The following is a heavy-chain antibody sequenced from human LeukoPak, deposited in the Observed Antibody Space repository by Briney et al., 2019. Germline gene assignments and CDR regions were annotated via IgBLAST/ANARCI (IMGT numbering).Heavy chain of an antibody. CDR1: GGSISSGGYS. CDR3: AAESERWLLRS. CDR2: IYHSGST. D-gene: IGHD6-19*01. J-gene: IGHJ4*02. Sequence: SETLSLTCAVSGGSISSGGYSWSWIRQPPGKGLEWIGYIYHSGSTYYNPSLKSRVTISVDRSKNQFSLKLSSVTAADTAVYYCAAESERWLLRSWGQGTLVTVSS. V-gene: IGHV4-30-2*02.